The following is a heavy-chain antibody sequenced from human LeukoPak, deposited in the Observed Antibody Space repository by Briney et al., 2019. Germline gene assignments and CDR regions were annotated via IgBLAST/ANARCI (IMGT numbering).Heavy chain of an antibody. D-gene: IGHD2-15*01. CDR3: ARDDGGQGDY. CDR2: SKNKANSYNT. Sequence: GGSLRLSCVASGFTFSDHYMDWVRQAPGKGLEWVGRSKNKANSYNTQYAAFVQGRFTISRDDSKNSLYLQINSLKTEDTAVYYCARDDGGQGDYWGQGTLVTVSS. CDR1: GFTFSDHY. V-gene: IGHV3-72*01. J-gene: IGHJ4*02.